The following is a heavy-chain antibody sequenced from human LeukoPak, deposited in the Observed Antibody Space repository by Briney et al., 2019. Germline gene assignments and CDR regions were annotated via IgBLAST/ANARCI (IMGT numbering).Heavy chain of an antibody. V-gene: IGHV1-69*05. CDR3: ARDSPSIVVVPAAIAVGWFDP. Sequence: SVKVSCKASGGTFSSYAISWVRQTPGQGLEWMGRIIPIFGTANYAQKSQGRVTITTDESTSTAYMELSSLRSEDTAVYYCARDSPSIVVVPAAIAVGWFDPWGQGTLVTVSS. CDR1: GGTFSSYA. J-gene: IGHJ5*02. D-gene: IGHD2-2*01. CDR2: IIPIFGTA.